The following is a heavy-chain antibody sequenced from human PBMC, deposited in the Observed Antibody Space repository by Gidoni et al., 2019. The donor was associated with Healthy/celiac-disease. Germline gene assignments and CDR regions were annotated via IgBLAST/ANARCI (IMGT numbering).Heavy chain of an antibody. CDR1: GFTFGDYA. V-gene: IGHV3-49*04. D-gene: IGHD3-9*01. J-gene: IGHJ4*02. CDR2: IRSKAYGGTT. Sequence: EVQLVESGGGLVQPGRSLRLSCTASGFTFGDYAMSWVRQAPGKGLEWVGFIRSKAYGGTTEYAASVKGRFTISRDDSKSIAYLQMNSLKTEDTAVYYCTRDGFSDILTGYYRYYFDYWGQGTLVTVSS. CDR3: TRDGFSDILTGYYRYYFDY.